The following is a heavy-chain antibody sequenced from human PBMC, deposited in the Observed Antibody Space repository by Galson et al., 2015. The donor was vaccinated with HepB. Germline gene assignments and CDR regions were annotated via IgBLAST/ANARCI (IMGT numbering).Heavy chain of an antibody. D-gene: IGHD1-26*01. CDR3: ARLESGTYLQLEY. V-gene: IGHV5-51*03. CDR2: TYPGDSDI. J-gene: IGHJ4*02. Sequence: QSGAEVKKPGESLKISCKSSGYSFTSYWIAWVRQMPGEGLEWMGITYPGDSDIRYSPSFQGQVTISADRSISTAYLQWSSLKASDTAMYYCARLESGTYLQLEYWGQETLVTVSS. CDR1: GYSFTSYW.